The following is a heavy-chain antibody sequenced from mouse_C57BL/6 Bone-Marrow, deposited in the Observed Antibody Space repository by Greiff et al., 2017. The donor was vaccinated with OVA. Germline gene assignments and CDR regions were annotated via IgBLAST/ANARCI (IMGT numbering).Heavy chain of an antibody. V-gene: IGHV1-5*01. CDR1: GYTFTSYW. Sequence: EVQLQQSGTVLARPGASVKMSCKTSGYTFTSYWMHWVKQRPGQGLEWIGAIYPGNRDTSYNQKFKGKAKLTAVTSASTAYMELRSLTNEDSAVYYCYKRSKFITTVVGYFDVWGTGTTVTVSS. J-gene: IGHJ1*03. CDR2: IYPGNRDT. D-gene: IGHD1-1*01. CDR3: YKRSKFITTVVGYFDV.